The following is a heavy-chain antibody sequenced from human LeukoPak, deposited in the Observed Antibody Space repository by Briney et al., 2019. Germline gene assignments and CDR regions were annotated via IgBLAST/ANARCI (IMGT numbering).Heavy chain of an antibody. V-gene: IGHV3-21*01. CDR3: ATRVGATDLDY. CDR2: VSSSSSYI. J-gene: IGHJ4*02. Sequence: PGGSLRLSCAASGFTFSGYSMIWVRQAPGKGLEWVSAVSSSSSYIYYADSVKGRFTISRDNAKNSLYLQMNSLRAEDTAVYYCATRVGATDLDYWGQGTLVTVSS. D-gene: IGHD1-26*01. CDR1: GFTFSGYS.